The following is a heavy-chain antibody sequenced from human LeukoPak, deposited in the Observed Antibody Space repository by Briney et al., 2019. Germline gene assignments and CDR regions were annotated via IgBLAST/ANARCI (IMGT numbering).Heavy chain of an antibody. Sequence: SETLSLTCTVSGGSIRSYYWNRIRQPAGQGLEWIGRIYTSGSTNYNPSLKSRVTMSVDTSKNQFSLQLNSVTPEDTAVYYCARGRGTSWSFFDYWGQGTLVTVSS. CDR1: GGSIRSYY. J-gene: IGHJ4*02. CDR3: ARGRGTSWSFFDY. D-gene: IGHD6-13*01. CDR2: IYTSGST. V-gene: IGHV4-4*07.